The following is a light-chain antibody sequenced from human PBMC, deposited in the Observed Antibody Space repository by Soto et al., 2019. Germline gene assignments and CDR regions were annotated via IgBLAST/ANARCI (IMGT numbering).Light chain of an antibody. V-gene: IGKV3-11*01. CDR1: QSVGTY. J-gene: IGKJ5*01. Sequence: EIVSTQPPATLSLSPGERATLSRRARQSVGTYLAWYQQKPGQAPRLLIYDAYNRATGIPPRFSGSGSGTDFTLTISSLEPEDSAVYYCQQRHMWPITFGQGTRLEIK. CDR2: DAY. CDR3: QQRHMWPIT.